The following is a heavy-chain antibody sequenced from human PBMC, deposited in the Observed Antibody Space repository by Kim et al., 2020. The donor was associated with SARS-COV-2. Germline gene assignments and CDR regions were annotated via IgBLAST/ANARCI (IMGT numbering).Heavy chain of an antibody. CDR1: GGSITSYY. D-gene: IGHD3-22*01. CDR3: ARIDSGGWAFDL. V-gene: IGHV4-59*08. Sequence: SETLSLTCSVSGGSITSYYWNWIRQTPGKGLEWIRYIYEDGVTNYNPSLKSRVTISIDMSKNQFSLNLSSVTAADTALYYCARIDSGGWAFDLWGQGTMVTVSS. CDR2: IYEDGVT. J-gene: IGHJ3*01.